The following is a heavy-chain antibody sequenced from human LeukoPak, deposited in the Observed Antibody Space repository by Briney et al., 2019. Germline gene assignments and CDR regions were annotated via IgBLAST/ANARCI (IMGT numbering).Heavy chain of an antibody. CDR2: IRYDGSNK. D-gene: IGHD1-14*01. V-gene: IGHV3-30*02. J-gene: IGHJ4*02. CDR3: AKGGENRVSPTHY. CDR1: GFTFSSYG. Sequence: HPGGSLRLSCAASGFTFSSYGMHWVRQAPGKGLEWVAFIRYDGSNKYYADSVKGRFTISRDNSKNTLYLQMNSLRAEDTGVYYCAKGGENRVSPTHYWGQGTLVTVSS.